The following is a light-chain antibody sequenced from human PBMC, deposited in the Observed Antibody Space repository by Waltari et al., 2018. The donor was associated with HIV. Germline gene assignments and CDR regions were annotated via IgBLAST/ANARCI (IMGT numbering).Light chain of an antibody. V-gene: IGLV2-11*01. CDR1: SSDVGRYDY. CDR3: CSYAGGYTLV. Sequence: QSTLTQPRSVSGSPGQSVTISCTGTSSDVGRYDYVSWYQQHPGKAPKLIIYDVTTPPSGVPDRFSGSKSGNAASLTISGLQAGDESDFYGCSYAGGYTLVFGGGTKLTVL. CDR2: DVT. J-gene: IGLJ2*01.